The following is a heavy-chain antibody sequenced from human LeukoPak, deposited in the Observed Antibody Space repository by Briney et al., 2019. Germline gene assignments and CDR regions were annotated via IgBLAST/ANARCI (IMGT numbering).Heavy chain of an antibody. Sequence: SETLSLTCTVSGGSISSYYWSWIRQPPGKGLEWIGYIYYSGSTNYNPSLKSRVTISVDTSKNQFSLKLSSVTAADTAVYYCARGPFWSGRTLFDWGQGTLVTVSS. J-gene: IGHJ4*02. CDR3: ARGPFWSGRTLFD. CDR2: IYYSGST. CDR1: GGSISSYY. D-gene: IGHD3-3*01. V-gene: IGHV4-59*01.